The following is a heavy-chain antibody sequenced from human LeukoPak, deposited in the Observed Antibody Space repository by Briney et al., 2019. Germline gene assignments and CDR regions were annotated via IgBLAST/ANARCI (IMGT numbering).Heavy chain of an antibody. CDR2: IYPRDSDT. J-gene: IGHJ4*02. CDR3: ARRRSSYYYDSSGYYYFDY. CDR1: GYSFTTYW. V-gene: IGHV5-51*01. Sequence: GESRKISCKGIGYSFTTYWFGWVRQMSGKGLGWMGIIYPRDSDTRYSPSFQGQVTISADKSINTAYLQWSSLKASDTAMYYCARRRSSYYYDSSGYYYFDYWGQGTLVTVSS. D-gene: IGHD3-22*01.